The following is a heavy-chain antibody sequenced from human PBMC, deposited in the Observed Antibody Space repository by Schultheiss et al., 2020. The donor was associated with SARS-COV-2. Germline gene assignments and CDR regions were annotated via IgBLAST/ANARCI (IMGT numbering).Heavy chain of an antibody. V-gene: IGHV1-18*04. CDR1: GYTFTSYY. CDR3: VLGYCSGGSCFPTYYYYYGMDV. J-gene: IGHJ6*02. Sequence: ASVKVSCKASGYTFTSYYMHWVRQAPGQGLEWMGWISAYNGNTNYAQKLQGRVTMTTDTSTSTAYMELRSLRSDDTAVYYCVLGYCSGGSCFPTYYYYYGMDVWGQGTTVTVSS. D-gene: IGHD2-15*01. CDR2: ISAYNGNT.